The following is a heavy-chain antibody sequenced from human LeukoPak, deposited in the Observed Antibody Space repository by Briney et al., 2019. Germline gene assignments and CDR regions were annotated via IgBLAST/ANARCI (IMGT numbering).Heavy chain of an antibody. J-gene: IGHJ4*02. Sequence: SETLSLTCTVSGDAITSGGYSWNWIRQPPGKGLEWIGCIYDRGPAYYNPSLKSRFSISVDRPKNQFFLNVTSLTAADTAVYYCARVLAAAGTIDYWGQGTLVTVSS. D-gene: IGHD6-13*01. CDR3: ARVLAAAGTIDY. CDR1: GDAITSGGYS. V-gene: IGHV4-30-2*01. CDR2: IYDRGPA.